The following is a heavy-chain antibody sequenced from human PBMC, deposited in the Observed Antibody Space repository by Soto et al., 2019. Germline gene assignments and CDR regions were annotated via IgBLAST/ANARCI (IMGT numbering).Heavy chain of an antibody. CDR1: GYTFTGYY. D-gene: IGHD1-26*01. J-gene: IGHJ3*02. CDR2: INPNSGGT. CDR3: ARDSGYYHSGAFDI. Sequence: QVQLVQSGAEVKKPWASVKVSCKASGYTFTGYYMHWVRQAPGQGLEWMGWINPNSGGTNYAQKFQGWVTMTRDTSISTAYMELSRLRSDDTAVYYCARDSGYYHSGAFDIWGQGTMVTVSS. V-gene: IGHV1-2*04.